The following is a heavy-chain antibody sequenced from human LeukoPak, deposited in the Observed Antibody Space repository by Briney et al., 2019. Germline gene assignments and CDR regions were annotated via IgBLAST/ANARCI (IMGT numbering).Heavy chain of an antibody. CDR3: ARWFDDSSGYYYGPHIDY. CDR2: IYYSGST. V-gene: IGHV4-59*12. Sequence: SETLSLTCTVSGGSISSYYWSWIRQPPGKGLEWIGYIYYSGSTNYNPSLKSRVTISVDTSKNQFSLKLSSVTAADTAVYYCARWFDDSSGYYYGPHIDYWGQGTLVTVSS. J-gene: IGHJ4*02. CDR1: GGSISSYY. D-gene: IGHD3-22*01.